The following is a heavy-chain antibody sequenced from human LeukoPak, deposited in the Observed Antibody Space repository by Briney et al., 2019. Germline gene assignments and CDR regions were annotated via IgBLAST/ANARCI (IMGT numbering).Heavy chain of an antibody. V-gene: IGHV4-59*12. Sequence: SETLSLTCTVSGDSINNYYWSWIRQPPGKGLEWIGYIYYSGTTNYNPSLKSRVSISVDTSKNLFSLKLSSVTAADAGVYHCARRHLEGYNAYGLFDYWGQGTLVTVSS. CDR3: ARRHLEGYNAYGLFDY. D-gene: IGHD5-12*01. CDR1: GDSINNYY. J-gene: IGHJ4*02. CDR2: IYYSGTT.